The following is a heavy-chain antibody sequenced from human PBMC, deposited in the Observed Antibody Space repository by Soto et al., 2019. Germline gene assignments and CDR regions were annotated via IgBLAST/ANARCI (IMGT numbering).Heavy chain of an antibody. D-gene: IGHD6-13*01. CDR1: GGSISSYY. V-gene: IGHV4-59*01. CDR3: ERGYSSSWYWDY. Sequence: QVQLQESGPGLVKPSETLSLTCTVSGGSISSYYWSWIRQPPGKGLEWIGYIYYSGSTNHNPSLKSRVTRSVDTSKNQFSLKLSSVTAADTAVYYCERGYSSSWYWDYWGQGTLVIVSS. J-gene: IGHJ4*02. CDR2: IYYSGST.